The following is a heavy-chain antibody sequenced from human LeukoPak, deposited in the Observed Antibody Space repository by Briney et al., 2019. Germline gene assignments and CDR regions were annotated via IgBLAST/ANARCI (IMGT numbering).Heavy chain of an antibody. CDR3: ARDVFDRGLQWYFDR. J-gene: IGHJ2*01. CDR1: GFTVSTNY. CDR2: IYRDGDT. Sequence: PGGSLRLSCAASGFTVSTNYMSWVRQAPGKGLEWVSVIYRDGDTYYGDSVKGRFTISRDSSKNILYLQMNSLKAEDTAVYYCARDVFDRGLQWYFDRWGRGTVITVCS. V-gene: IGHV3-53*01. D-gene: IGHD3-16*01.